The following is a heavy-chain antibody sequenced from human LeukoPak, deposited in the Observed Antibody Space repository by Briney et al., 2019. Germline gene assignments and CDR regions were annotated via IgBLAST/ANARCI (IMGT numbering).Heavy chain of an antibody. CDR1: GFTFSSYA. CDR2: ISYDGSNK. V-gene: IGHV3-30-3*01. D-gene: IGHD6-19*01. J-gene: IGHJ4*02. CDR3: ARGASGWYSDY. Sequence: PGGSLRLSCAASGFTFSSYAMHWVRQAPGKGLEWVAVISYDGSNKYYADSVKGRFTISRDNSKNTLYLQMNSLRAEDTAVYYCARGASGWYSDYWGQGTLVTVSS.